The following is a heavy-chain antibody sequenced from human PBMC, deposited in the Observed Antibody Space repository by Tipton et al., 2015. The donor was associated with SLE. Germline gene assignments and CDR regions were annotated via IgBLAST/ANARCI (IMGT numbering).Heavy chain of an antibody. CDR3: ARVYSSSSEYFDL. J-gene: IGHJ2*01. V-gene: IGHV4-61*09. Sequence: TLSLTCTVSGGSISSGSYYWSWIRQPAGKGLEWIGYIYTSGSTNYNPSLKSRVTISVDTSKNQFSLKLSSVTAADTAVYYCARVYSSSSEYFDLWGRGTLVTVSS. D-gene: IGHD6-6*01. CDR2: IYTSGST. CDR1: GGSISSGSYY.